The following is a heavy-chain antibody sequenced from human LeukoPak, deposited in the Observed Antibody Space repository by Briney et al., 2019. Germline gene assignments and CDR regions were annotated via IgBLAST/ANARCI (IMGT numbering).Heavy chain of an antibody. CDR3: ARVTGTTMIPDDAFDI. CDR1: GYTFTSYY. CDR2: INPSGGST. J-gene: IGHJ3*02. D-gene: IGHD1-7*01. Sequence: GASVKVSCKASGYTFTSYYMHWVRQAPGQGLEWMGIINPSGGSTSYAQKFQGRVTMTRDTSTSTVYKELSSLRSEDTAVYYCARVTGTTMIPDDAFDIWGQGTMVTVSS. V-gene: IGHV1-46*01.